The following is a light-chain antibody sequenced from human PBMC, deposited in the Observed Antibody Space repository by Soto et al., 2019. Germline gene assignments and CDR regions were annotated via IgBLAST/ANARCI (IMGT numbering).Light chain of an antibody. Sequence: DIQMTQSLSSLSASIGDRVTITRRASQSIYIYLNWYQQKPGKAPKLLIYAASSLQRGVPSTFSGGGSGTDFTLTISSLQPEDFATYYCQQSYSSITFGQGTRLEIK. V-gene: IGKV1-39*01. CDR3: QQSYSSIT. CDR2: AAS. CDR1: QSIYIY. J-gene: IGKJ5*01.